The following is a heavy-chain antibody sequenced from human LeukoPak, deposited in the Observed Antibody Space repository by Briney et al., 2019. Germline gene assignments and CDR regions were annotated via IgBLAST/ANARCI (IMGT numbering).Heavy chain of an antibody. V-gene: IGHV3-48*04. J-gene: IGHJ6*03. CDR1: GFTFSSYS. Sequence: PGGSLRLSCAASGFTFSSYSMNWVRQAPGKGLEWVSYISSSSSTIYYADSVKGRFTISRDNAKNSLYLQMNSLRAEDTAVYYCARDSSSRLYYYYMDVWGKGTTVTVSS. CDR2: ISSSSSTI. CDR3: ARDSSSRLYYYYMDV. D-gene: IGHD6-6*01.